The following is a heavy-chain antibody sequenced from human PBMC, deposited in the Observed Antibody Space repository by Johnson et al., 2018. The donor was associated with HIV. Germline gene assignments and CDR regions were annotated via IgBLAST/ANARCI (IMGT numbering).Heavy chain of an antibody. CDR2: ISYDGINK. CDR3: ARGGFMIVVGDAFDS. D-gene: IGHD3-22*01. Sequence: QVQLVESGGGVVQPGRSLRLSCAASGFTFSSYGMHWVRQAPGKGLEWVAVISYDGINKYYAESVKGRFIISRDNSKNTLYLQMNSLRAEDTAVYYCARGGFMIVVGDAFDSWGQGTMVTVSA. J-gene: IGHJ3*02. V-gene: IGHV3-30*03. CDR1: GFTFSSYG.